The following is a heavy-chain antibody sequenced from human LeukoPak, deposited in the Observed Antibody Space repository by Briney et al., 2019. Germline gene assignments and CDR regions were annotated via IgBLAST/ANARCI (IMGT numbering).Heavy chain of an antibody. CDR1: GDSISTYY. CDR3: ARSRSGYSYDHAAFEI. V-gene: IGHV4-59*01. Sequence: PSETLSLTCTVSGDSISTYYWSWNRQPPGKGLEWIAYINHKGSTTSNPSLRSRVTISVDTSRNQFSLKLSSVTAADTAVYYCARSRSGYSYDHAAFEIWGQGTMVTVSS. D-gene: IGHD5-18*01. J-gene: IGHJ3*02. CDR2: INHKGST.